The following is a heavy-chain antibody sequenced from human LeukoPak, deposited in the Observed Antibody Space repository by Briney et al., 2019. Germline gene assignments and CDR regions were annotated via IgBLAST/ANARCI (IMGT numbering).Heavy chain of an antibody. J-gene: IGHJ4*02. CDR2: INPNSGGT. CDR3: ARETAWEIIRSEFDY. D-gene: IGHD1-26*01. V-gene: IGHV1-2*02. CDR1: GYTFTGYY. Sequence: ASVKVSCKASGYTFTGYYMHWVRQAPGQGLEWMGWINPNSGGTNYAQKFQGRVTMTRDTSISTAYMELSRLRSDDTAVYYCARETAWEIIRSEFDYWGQGTLVTVSS.